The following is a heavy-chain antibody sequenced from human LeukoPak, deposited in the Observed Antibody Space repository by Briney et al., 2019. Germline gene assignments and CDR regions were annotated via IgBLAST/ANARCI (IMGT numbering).Heavy chain of an antibody. CDR1: GYTFTSYA. CDR2: INTNTGNP. CDR3: ARDLATGLSCVGGGDCGVDY. Sequence: ASVKVSCKASGYTFTSYAMNWVRQAPGQGLEWMGWINTNTGNPTYAQGFTGRFVFSLDTSVSTAYLQISSLKAEDTAVYYCARDLATGLSCVGGGDCGVDYWGQGTLVTVSS. V-gene: IGHV7-4-1*02. D-gene: IGHD2-21*02. J-gene: IGHJ4*02.